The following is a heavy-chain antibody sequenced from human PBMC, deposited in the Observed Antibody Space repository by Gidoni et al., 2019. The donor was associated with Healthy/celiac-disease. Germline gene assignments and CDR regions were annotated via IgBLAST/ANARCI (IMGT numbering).Heavy chain of an antibody. Sequence: EVQLVESGGGLVQPGGSLRLSCSASGFTFSSYAMHWVRQAPGKGLEYVSAISSNGGSTYYADNSKNTLYLQMSSLRAEDTAVYYCVKDPRYYDFWSGSYWGQGTLVTVSS. CDR3: VKDPRYYDFWSGSY. V-gene: IGHV3-64D*06. CDR2: ISSNGGST. J-gene: IGHJ4*02. CDR1: GFTFSSYA. D-gene: IGHD3-3*01.